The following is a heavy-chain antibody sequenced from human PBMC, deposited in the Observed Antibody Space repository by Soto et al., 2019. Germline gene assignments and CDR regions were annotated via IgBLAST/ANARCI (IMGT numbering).Heavy chain of an antibody. D-gene: IGHD3-10*01. CDR1: GFTFSGSW. Sequence: EVQLVESGGGLVQPGGSLRLSCAASGFTFSGSWMHWVRQAPGKGLVWVSRINGDGSGTSYADFVKGRFTISRDDAKNTLFLQMNGLRAEERAVYYCARGIFGSGTANDYWGQGTLVTVSS. CDR2: INGDGSGT. V-gene: IGHV3-74*01. CDR3: ARGIFGSGTANDY. J-gene: IGHJ4*02.